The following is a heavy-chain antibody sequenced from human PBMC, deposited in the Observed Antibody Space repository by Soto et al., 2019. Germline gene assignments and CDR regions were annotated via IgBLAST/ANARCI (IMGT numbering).Heavy chain of an antibody. V-gene: IGHV4-34*01. CDR1: GGPFSGYY. J-gene: IGHJ6*02. D-gene: IGHD2-21*02. Sequence: SETLSLTCAVYGGPFSGYYWSWIRQPPGKGLEWIGEINHSGSTNYDPSLQSRVTMSVDTSKNLFSLKLSSVSAADTAVYFCAREDDGGDRDYYGLDVWGQGTTVTVSS. CDR3: AREDDGGDRDYYGLDV. CDR2: INHSGST.